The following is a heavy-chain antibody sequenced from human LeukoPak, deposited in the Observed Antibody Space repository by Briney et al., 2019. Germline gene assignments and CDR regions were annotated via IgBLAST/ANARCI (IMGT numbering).Heavy chain of an antibody. D-gene: IGHD6-6*01. J-gene: IGHJ6*02. Sequence: GGSLRLSCAASGFTFSSYAMHWVRQAPGKGLEWVAVISYDGSNKYYADSVKGRFTISRDNSKNTLYLQMNSLRAEDTAVYYCARDTRTKSSSTYYYYYAMDVWGQGTTVTVSS. CDR2: ISYDGSNK. CDR3: ARDTRTKSSSTYYYYYAMDV. V-gene: IGHV3-30-3*01. CDR1: GFTFSSYA.